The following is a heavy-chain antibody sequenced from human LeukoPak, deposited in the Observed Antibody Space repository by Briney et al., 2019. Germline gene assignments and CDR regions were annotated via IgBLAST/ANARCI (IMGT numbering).Heavy chain of an antibody. D-gene: IGHD3-3*01. CDR1: GYTFTSYT. Sequence: ASVKVSCKASGYTFTSYTIHWVRQAPGQRLEWMGWINAGNGNTEYSQKFQGRVTITRDASASTAYMELSSLTSEDTAVYFCARGLWSAHRREYYFDSWGQGALVTVSS. CDR3: ARGLWSAHRREYYFDS. CDR2: INAGNGNT. V-gene: IGHV1-3*01. J-gene: IGHJ4*02.